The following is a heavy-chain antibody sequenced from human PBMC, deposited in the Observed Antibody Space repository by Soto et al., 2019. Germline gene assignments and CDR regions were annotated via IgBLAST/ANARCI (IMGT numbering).Heavy chain of an antibody. CDR1: GGSVNSHY. CDR2: IYYSGNT. Sequence: QVQLQESGPGLVRPSETLSLTCTVSGGSVNSHYWSWIRQPPGKGLEWVGYIYYSGNTNFNPSLEGRGTISTDGSKNQVSLKLRSVTAADTAVYYCARLRVRHWGNKDVWGKGTTGTVSS. J-gene: IGHJ6*03. V-gene: IGHV4-59*08. D-gene: IGHD3-16*01. CDR3: ARLRVRHWGNKDV.